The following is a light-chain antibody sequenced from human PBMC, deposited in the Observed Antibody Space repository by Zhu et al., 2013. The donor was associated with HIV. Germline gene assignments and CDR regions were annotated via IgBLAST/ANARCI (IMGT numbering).Light chain of an antibody. J-gene: IGLJ2*01. CDR3: SAYTTSSTLV. Sequence: QSALTQPPSASGSPGQSVTISCTGTNSDVGGYNYVSWYQQHPGKVPKLIIYEVSNRPSGVSNRFSGSKSGNTASLTISGLQPEDEADYYCSAYTTSSTLVFGGGTKLTVL. V-gene: IGLV2-14*01. CDR2: EVS. CDR1: NSDVGGYNY.